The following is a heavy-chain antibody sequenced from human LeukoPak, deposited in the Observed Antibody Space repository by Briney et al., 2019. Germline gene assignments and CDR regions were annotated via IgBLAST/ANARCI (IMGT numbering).Heavy chain of an antibody. J-gene: IGHJ5*02. CDR2: VFSRGDT. CDR1: GVSVNTRVHY. Sequence: SETLSLTCTVSGVSVNTRVHYWDWIRHSPGKGLEWIGDVFSRGDTYFNPSFRRRATMSIDTSVNQFSLTLTSVTAADTAIYYCARHPARSNWFDPWGQGILVTVSS. CDR3: ARHPARSNWFDP. V-gene: IGHV4-39*01.